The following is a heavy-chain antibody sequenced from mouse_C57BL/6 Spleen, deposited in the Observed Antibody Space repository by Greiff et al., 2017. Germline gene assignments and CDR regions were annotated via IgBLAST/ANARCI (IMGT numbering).Heavy chain of an antibody. CDR3: ARGLLEGFDY. V-gene: IGHV7-1*01. CDR1: GFTFSAFY. D-gene: IGHD2-14*01. Sequence: EVKLMESGGGLVQSGRSLRLSCATSGFTFSAFYMEWVRQAPGKGLEWIAASRNKANDYTTEYSASVKGRFIVSRDTSQSILYLQMNALRAEDTASYYCARGLLEGFDYWGQGTTLTVSS. CDR2: SRNKANDYTT. J-gene: IGHJ2*01.